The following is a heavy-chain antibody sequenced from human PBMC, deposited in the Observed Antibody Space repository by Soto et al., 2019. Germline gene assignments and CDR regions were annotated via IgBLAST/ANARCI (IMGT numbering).Heavy chain of an antibody. CDR2: IYTSGST. CDR3: ERRDYYDSGGYRVIY. D-gene: IGHD3-22*01. CDR1: GGSIRSYC. Sequence: PSETLSLTCTVSGGSIRSYCWTWIRQPPGKGLEWIGSIYTSGSTQYNPSLKSRVTMSVDPSKNQFSLNLTSVTAADTAVYYCERRDYYDSGGYRVIYWGQGTLVTVSS. J-gene: IGHJ4*02. V-gene: IGHV4-4*08.